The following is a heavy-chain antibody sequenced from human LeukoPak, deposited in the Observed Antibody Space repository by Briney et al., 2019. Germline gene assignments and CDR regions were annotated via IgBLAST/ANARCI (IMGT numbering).Heavy chain of an antibody. J-gene: IGHJ4*02. V-gene: IGHV3-7*01. CDR2: IEPDGSET. CDR1: GFMFNDYW. CDR3: GGFEYEAGLGW. D-gene: IGHD6-19*01. Sequence: GGSLRLSCAASGFMFNDYWMMWVRQAPGEGLEWVANIEPDGSETYYMGSVRGRFTISRDNAKNLLYLQMNNLRGEDTAVYYCGGFEYEAGLGWWGQGTLVAVST.